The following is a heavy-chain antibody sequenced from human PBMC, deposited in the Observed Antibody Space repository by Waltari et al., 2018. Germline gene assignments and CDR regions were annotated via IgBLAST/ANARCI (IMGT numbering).Heavy chain of an antibody. J-gene: IGHJ3*02. Sequence: QVQLQESGPGLVKPSETLSLTCTVSGGSISSYYWSWIRQPPGKGLEWIGYIYYSGSTNYNPSLKSRVTISVDTSKNQFSLKLSSVTAADTAVYYCAGDGLGYTSRTFDIWGQGTMVTVSS. CDR2: IYYSGST. CDR3: AGDGLGYTSRTFDI. D-gene: IGHD3-16*02. V-gene: IGHV4-59*01. CDR1: GGSISSYY.